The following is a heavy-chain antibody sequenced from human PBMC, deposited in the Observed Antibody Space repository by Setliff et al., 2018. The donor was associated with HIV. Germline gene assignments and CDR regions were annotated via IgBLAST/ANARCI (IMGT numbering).Heavy chain of an antibody. Sequence: SETLSLTCNVSGGSISTYYWSWIRQPPGKGLEWIGYIFYSGSTNYNPSLKSRVTISLDTSKNQFSLRLRVVTAADTAVYYCARINGEYPSYYYMDVWGKGTTVTVSS. CDR1: GGSISTYY. J-gene: IGHJ6*03. V-gene: IGHV4-59*12. CDR2: IFYSGST. D-gene: IGHD4-17*01. CDR3: ARINGEYPSYYYMDV.